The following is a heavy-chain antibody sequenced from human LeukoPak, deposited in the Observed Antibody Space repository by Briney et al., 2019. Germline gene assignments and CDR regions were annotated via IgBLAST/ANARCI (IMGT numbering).Heavy chain of an antibody. Sequence: QSGGSLRLSCAASGFTFSSYAMHWVRQAPGKGLEWVAVISYDGSNKYYADSVKGRFTISRDNSKNTLYLQMNSLRAEDTAVYYCARGRGVTMVRGLKTNWFDPWGQGTLVTVSP. D-gene: IGHD3-10*01. J-gene: IGHJ5*02. CDR1: GFTFSSYA. CDR3: ARGRGVTMVRGLKTNWFDP. CDR2: ISYDGSNK. V-gene: IGHV3-30*04.